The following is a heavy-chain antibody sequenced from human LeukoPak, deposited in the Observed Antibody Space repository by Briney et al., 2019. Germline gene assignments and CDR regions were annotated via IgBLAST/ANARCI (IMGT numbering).Heavy chain of an antibody. Sequence: SETLSLTCTVSGGSIRSWYWSWIRKPPGKGLEWIGYIYDSGNTNYNPSLKSRVTISIDTSKNQFSLNLRSVTAVDTAVYYCAKDRTSSGWPNYYYYYGMDVWGQGTTVTVSS. J-gene: IGHJ6*02. V-gene: IGHV4-4*08. CDR2: IYDSGNT. CDR3: AKDRTSSGWPNYYYYYGMDV. CDR1: GGSIRSWY. D-gene: IGHD6-19*01.